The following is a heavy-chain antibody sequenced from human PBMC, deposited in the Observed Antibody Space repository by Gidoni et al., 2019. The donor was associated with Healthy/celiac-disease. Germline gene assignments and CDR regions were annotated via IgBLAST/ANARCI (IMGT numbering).Heavy chain of an antibody. J-gene: IGHJ4*02. V-gene: IGHV3-21*01. CDR3: ARDSVIVVAPFDY. Sequence: EVQLVESGGGLVKPGGSLRLSCAASGFTFSSYSMNWVRQAPGKGVEWVSSISSSSSYIYYADSVKGRFTISRDNAKNSLYLQMNSLRAEDTAVYYCARDSVIVVAPFDYWGQGTLVTVSS. CDR2: ISSSSSYI. D-gene: IGHD3-22*01. CDR1: GFTFSSYS.